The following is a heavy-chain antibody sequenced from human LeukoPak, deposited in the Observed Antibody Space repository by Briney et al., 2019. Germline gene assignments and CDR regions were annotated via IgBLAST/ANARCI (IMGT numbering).Heavy chain of an antibody. CDR2: INPNSGGP. D-gene: IGHD7-27*01. V-gene: IGHV1-2*02. Sequence: GASVKVSCKASGYTFTGYYMHWVRQAPGQGLEWMGWINPNSGGPNYAQKFKGRVTMTRDTSISTAYMELSRLRSDDTAVYYCARVWGSHYWGQGTLVTVSS. CDR3: ARVWGSHY. J-gene: IGHJ4*02. CDR1: GYTFTGYY.